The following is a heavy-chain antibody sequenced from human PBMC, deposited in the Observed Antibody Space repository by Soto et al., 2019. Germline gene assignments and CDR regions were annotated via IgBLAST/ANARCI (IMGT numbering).Heavy chain of an antibody. CDR3: AKDSYYYDSSGYYPS. Sequence: PGGSLRLSCAASGFTFDDYAMHWVRQAPGKGLEWVSGISWNSGSIGYADSVKGRFTISRDNAKNSLYLQMNSLRAEDTALYYCAKDSYYYDSSGYYPSWGQGTLVTVYS. V-gene: IGHV3-9*01. D-gene: IGHD3-22*01. J-gene: IGHJ4*02. CDR1: GFTFDDYA. CDR2: ISWNSGSI.